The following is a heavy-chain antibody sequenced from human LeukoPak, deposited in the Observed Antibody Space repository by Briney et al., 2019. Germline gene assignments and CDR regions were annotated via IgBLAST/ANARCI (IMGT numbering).Heavy chain of an antibody. CDR3: AMFFTYYYDSSAYPLDY. CDR2: IFYDGTIQ. D-gene: IGHD3-22*01. CDR1: GFTFTHYA. V-gene: IGHV3-33*08. J-gene: IGHJ4*02. Sequence: GGSLRLSCAASGFTFTHYAMHWVRQTPGKGLEWVAVIFYDGTIQYYSDSVRGRLIVSRDNPKNTLYLQMNSLRAEDTAVYYCAMFFTYYYDSSAYPLDYWGQGTLVTVSS.